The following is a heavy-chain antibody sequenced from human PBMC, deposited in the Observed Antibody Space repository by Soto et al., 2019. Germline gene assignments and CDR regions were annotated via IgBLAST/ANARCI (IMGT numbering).Heavy chain of an antibody. V-gene: IGHV1-2*02. D-gene: IGHD6-6*01. CDR1: GYTFTGYY. CDR3: ARSLSTIGARPDY. J-gene: IGHJ4*02. CDR2: INPNSGDA. Sequence: QVQLVQSGAEVKEPGASVRVSCEASGYTFTGYYIHWVRQAPGQGLEWMGWINPNSGDAKYAQKFQGRVTMTRDTSTAYMELSTLRSDDTAVYYCARSLSTIGARPDYWGQGTLVTVSS.